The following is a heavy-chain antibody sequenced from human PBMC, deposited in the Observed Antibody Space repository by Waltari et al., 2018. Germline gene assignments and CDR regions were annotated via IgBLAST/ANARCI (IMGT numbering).Heavy chain of an antibody. D-gene: IGHD3-9*01. CDR1: GFTFSNAW. CDR2: IKQDGSEK. J-gene: IGHJ4*02. V-gene: IGHV3-7*04. Sequence: EVQLVESGGGLVKPGGSLRLSCAASGFTFSNAWMSWVRQAPGKGLEWVANIKQDGSEKYNVDSVKGRFTISRDNAKNSLYLQMNSLRAEDTAVYYCARGTAVLRYFDWLFPNLFDYWGQGTLVTVSS. CDR3: ARGTAVLRYFDWLFPNLFDY.